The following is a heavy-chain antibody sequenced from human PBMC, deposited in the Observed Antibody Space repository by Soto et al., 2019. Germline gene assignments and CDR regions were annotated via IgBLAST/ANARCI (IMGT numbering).Heavy chain of an antibody. D-gene: IGHD5-18*01. Sequence: SETLSLTCTVSGGSISSSSYYWGWIRQPPGKGLEWIGSIYYSGSTYYNPSLKSRVTISVDTSKNQFSRKLSSVTAADTVVYYCARHCRVDTAMAIDYWGQGTLVTVSS. CDR2: IYYSGST. V-gene: IGHV4-39*01. CDR1: GGSISSSSYY. CDR3: ARHCRVDTAMAIDY. J-gene: IGHJ4*02.